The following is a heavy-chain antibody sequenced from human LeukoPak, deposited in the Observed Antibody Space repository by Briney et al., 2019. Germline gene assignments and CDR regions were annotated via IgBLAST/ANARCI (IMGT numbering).Heavy chain of an antibody. CDR2: INHSGST. CDR3: ARAQSWTRAFVD. D-gene: IGHD6-13*01. J-gene: IGHJ4*02. Sequence: SETLSLTCAVYGGSFSGYYWSWIRQPPGKGLEWIGEINHSGSTNYNPSLKSRVTISVDTSKNQFSLKRSSVTAADTAVYYCARAQSWTRAFVDWGQGTLVTVSS. V-gene: IGHV4-34*01. CDR1: GGSFSGYY.